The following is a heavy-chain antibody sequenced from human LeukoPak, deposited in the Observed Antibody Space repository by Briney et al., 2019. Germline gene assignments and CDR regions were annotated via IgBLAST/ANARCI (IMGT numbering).Heavy chain of an antibody. D-gene: IGHD3-10*01. J-gene: IGHJ3*01. Sequence: GGSLRLSCAASGFTFSSYWMSWVRQAPGKGLEWVANIKQDGSERYYVDSVKGRFTISRDNAKNSLYLQMNSLRAEDTAVYYCASHYGSGSYSGDAFDFWGQGTFVTVSS. CDR1: GFTFSSYW. V-gene: IGHV3-7*01. CDR2: IKQDGSER. CDR3: ASHYGSGSYSGDAFDF.